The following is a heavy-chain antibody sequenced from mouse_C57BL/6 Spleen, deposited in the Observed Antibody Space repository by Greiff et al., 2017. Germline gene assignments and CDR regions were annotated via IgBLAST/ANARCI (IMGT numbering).Heavy chain of an antibody. CDR2: INPCDSYT. D-gene: IGHD2-12*01. V-gene: IGHV1-50*01. Sequence: QVQLKQPGAELVKPGASVKLSCKASGYTFTNYWMQWVKQRPGQGLEWIGEINPCDSYTNYNQKFKGKGTLTVDTSSSTAYMQLSSLTSEDSAVYECEREGRHNYCDLDYWGQGTTVTVSS. CDR3: EREGRHNYCDLDY. J-gene: IGHJ2*01. CDR1: GYTFTNYW.